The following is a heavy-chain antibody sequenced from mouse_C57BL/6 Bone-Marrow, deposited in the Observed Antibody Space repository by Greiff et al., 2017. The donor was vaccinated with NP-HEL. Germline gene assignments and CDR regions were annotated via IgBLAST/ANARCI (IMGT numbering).Heavy chain of an antibody. CDR1: GYAFTNYL. Sequence: QVQLQQSGAELVRPGTSVKVSCKASGYAFTNYLIEWVKQRPGQGLEWIGVINPGSGGTNYNEKFKGKATLTADKSSSTAYMQLSSLTSEDSAVYFCARNDVYFDVWGTGTTVTVSS. CDR3: ARNDVYFDV. D-gene: IGHD2-12*01. J-gene: IGHJ1*03. CDR2: INPGSGGT. V-gene: IGHV1-54*01.